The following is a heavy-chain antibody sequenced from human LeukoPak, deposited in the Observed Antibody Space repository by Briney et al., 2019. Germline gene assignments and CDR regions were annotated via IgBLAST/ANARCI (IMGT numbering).Heavy chain of an antibody. Sequence: GGSLRLSCAASGFTFSSYAMHWVRQAPGKGLEWVAVISYDGSNKYYADSVKGRFTISRDNSKNTLYLQMNSLRAEDTAVYYCAILAVAGRTFGYWGQGTLVTVSS. CDR2: ISYDGSNK. CDR1: GFTFSSYA. CDR3: AILAVAGRTFGY. J-gene: IGHJ4*02. V-gene: IGHV3-30-3*01. D-gene: IGHD6-19*01.